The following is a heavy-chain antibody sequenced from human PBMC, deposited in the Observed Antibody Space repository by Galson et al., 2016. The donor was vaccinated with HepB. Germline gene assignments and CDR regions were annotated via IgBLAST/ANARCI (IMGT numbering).Heavy chain of an antibody. CDR3: APDDPDIVLVVAANGMGV. V-gene: IGHV3-23*01. J-gene: IGHJ6*02. Sequence: FLRLSCAASGFRFSSYAMSWVRQAPGKGLEWVSAISGTSGVTYYADSVRGRFTISRDNSKNTLYLQMNSLRAEDTAIYYCAPDDPDIVLVVAANGMGVWGLGTTVTVSS. CDR1: GFRFSSYA. D-gene: IGHD2-15*01. CDR2: ISGTSGVT.